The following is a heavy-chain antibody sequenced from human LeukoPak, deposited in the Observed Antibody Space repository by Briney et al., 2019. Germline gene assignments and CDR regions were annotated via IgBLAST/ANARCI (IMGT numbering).Heavy chain of an antibody. CDR3: AREVGYSSSYYGRFDP. Sequence: ASVKVSCKASGYTFTGYYMHWVRQAPGQGLEWMGRVNPNNGVPNYAQKLQGRVTMTRDTAISTFYMELSSLRSDDTVVYFCAREVGYSSSYYGRFDPWGQGTLVIVSS. D-gene: IGHD2-2*01. CDR1: GYTFTGYY. J-gene: IGHJ5*02. CDR2: VNPNNGVP. V-gene: IGHV1-2*05.